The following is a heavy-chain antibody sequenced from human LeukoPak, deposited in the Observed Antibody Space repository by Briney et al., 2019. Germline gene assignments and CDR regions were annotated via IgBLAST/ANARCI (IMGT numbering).Heavy chain of an antibody. CDR3: ARGVGATPYYYYGMDV. D-gene: IGHD1-26*01. CDR2: IYYSGST. CDR1: GGSVSSGSYY. V-gene: IGHV4-61*01. Sequence: SETLSLTCTVSGGSVSSGSYYWSWIRQPPGKGLEWIGYIYYSGSTNYNPSLKSRVTISVDTSKNQFSLKLSSVTAADTAVYYCARGVGATPYYYYGMDVWGQGTTVTVSS. J-gene: IGHJ6*02.